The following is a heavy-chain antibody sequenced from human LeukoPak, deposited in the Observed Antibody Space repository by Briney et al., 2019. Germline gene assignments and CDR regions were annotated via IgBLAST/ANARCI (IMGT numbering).Heavy chain of an antibody. CDR3: APHRGGLEDLTFDP. D-gene: IGHD3-10*01. CDR1: GYSFTSYW. CDR2: IDPSDSYT. J-gene: IGHJ5*02. V-gene: IGHV5-10-1*01. Sequence: GESLKIPRQGSGYSFTSYWISWVRQMPGKGLARMGRIDPSDSYTNYSPSFQRHVTISADKSISTAYLQWSSLKASDTAMYYCAPHRGGLEDLTFDPWGQGTLVTVSS.